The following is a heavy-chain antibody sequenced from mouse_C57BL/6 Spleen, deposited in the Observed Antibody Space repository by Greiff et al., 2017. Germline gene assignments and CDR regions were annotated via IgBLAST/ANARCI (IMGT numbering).Heavy chain of an antibody. J-gene: IGHJ3*01. Sequence: QVQLQQSGPELVKPGASVKLSCKASGYTFTSYDINWVKQRPGQGLEWIGWIYPRDGSTKYNEKFKGKATLTVDTSSSTAYMELHSLTSEDSAVYFCARPYGSSPFAYGGQGTLVTVSA. D-gene: IGHD1-1*01. CDR1: GYTFTSYD. V-gene: IGHV1-85*01. CDR2: IYPRDGST. CDR3: ARPYGSSPFAY.